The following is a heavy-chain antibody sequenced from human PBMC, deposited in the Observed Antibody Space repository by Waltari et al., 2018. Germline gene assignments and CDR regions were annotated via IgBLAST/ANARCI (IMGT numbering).Heavy chain of an antibody. Sequence: QVQLVQSGAEVKKPGSSVQVSCKASGGTFSSYAISWVRQAPGQGLEWMGRIIPICVTANDAQKFQGRVTITADESTSTAYMELSSLRSEDTAVYYCARGGSGSYYPLDYWGQGTLVTVSS. D-gene: IGHD3-10*01. J-gene: IGHJ4*02. CDR1: GGTFSSYA. CDR2: IIPICVTA. V-gene: IGHV1-69*15. CDR3: ARGGSGSYYPLDY.